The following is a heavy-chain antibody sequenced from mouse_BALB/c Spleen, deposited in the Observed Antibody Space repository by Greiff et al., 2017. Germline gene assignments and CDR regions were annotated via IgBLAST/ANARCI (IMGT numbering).Heavy chain of an antibody. J-gene: IGHJ4*01. CDR1: GYSFTGYF. Sequence: EVQLQQSGPELVKPGASVKISCKASGYSFTGYFMNWVMQSHGKSLEWIGRINPYNGDTFYNQKFKGKATLTVDKSSSTAHMELRSLASEDSAVYYCARRGDGYYDAMDYWGQGTSVTVSS. CDR3: ARRGDGYYDAMDY. CDR2: INPYNGDT. V-gene: IGHV1-20*02. D-gene: IGHD2-3*01.